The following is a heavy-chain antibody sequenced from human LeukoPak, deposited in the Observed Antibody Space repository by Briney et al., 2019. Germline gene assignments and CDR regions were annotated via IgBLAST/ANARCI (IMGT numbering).Heavy chain of an antibody. D-gene: IGHD6-19*01. V-gene: IGHV4-34*01. Sequence: PSETLSLTCAVYGGSFSGYYWSWIRQPPGKGLEWIGEINHSGSTNYNPSLKSRVTISVDTSKNQFSLKLSSVTAADTAVYYCARGIAVAGTGAGRDNWFDPWGQGTLVTVSS. CDR1: GGSFSGYY. J-gene: IGHJ5*02. CDR3: ARGIAVAGTGAGRDNWFDP. CDR2: INHSGST.